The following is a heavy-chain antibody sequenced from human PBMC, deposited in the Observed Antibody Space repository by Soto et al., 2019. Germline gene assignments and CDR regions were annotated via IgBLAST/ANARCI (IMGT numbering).Heavy chain of an antibody. V-gene: IGHV3-53*02. CDR2: IYSGGST. CDR1: GFTVSSNY. J-gene: IGHJ4*02. D-gene: IGHD3-10*01. CDR3: ARDTYGSGSYSY. Sequence: EVQLVETGGGLIQPGGSLRLSCAASGFTVSSNYMSWVRQAPGKGLEWVSVIYSGGSTYYADSVKGRFTISRDNSKNTLYLQMNSLGAEDTAVYYCARDTYGSGSYSYWGQGTLVTVSS.